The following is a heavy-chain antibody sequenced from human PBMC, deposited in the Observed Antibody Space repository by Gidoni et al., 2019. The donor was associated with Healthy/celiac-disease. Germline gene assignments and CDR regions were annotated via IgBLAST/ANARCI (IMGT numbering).Heavy chain of an antibody. V-gene: IGHV3-15*01. Sequence: EVQLVESGGGLVKPGGSLRLSCAASGFTFSNAWMSWVRQAPGKGLEWVGRIKSKTDGGTTDYAAPVKGRFTISRDDSKNTLYLQMNSLKTEDTAVYYCTTDRIAAYGMDVWGQGTTVTVSS. J-gene: IGHJ6*02. CDR3: TTDRIAAYGMDV. D-gene: IGHD6-13*01. CDR2: IKSKTDGGTT. CDR1: GFTFSNAW.